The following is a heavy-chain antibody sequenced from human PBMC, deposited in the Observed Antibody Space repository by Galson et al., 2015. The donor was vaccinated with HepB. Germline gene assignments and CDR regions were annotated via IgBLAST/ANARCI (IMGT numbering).Heavy chain of an antibody. Sequence: SVKVSCKASGYNFSAYGLTWVRQAPGQGLEWMGWINTITGNPTYAPGFTGRFVFSLDTSGSTAILRMSGLKTEDTALYYCARVKTISRFFDWFPEGDNYYYMDVWGKGTTVTVSS. V-gene: IGHV7-4-1*02. CDR3: ARVKTISRFFDWFPEGDNYYYMDV. J-gene: IGHJ6*03. D-gene: IGHD3-9*01. CDR2: INTITGNP. CDR1: GYNFSAYG.